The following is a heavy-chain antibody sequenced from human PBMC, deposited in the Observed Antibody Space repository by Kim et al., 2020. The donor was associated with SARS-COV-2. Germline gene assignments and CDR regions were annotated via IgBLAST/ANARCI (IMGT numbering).Heavy chain of an antibody. V-gene: IGHV4-59*13. J-gene: IGHJ5*02. D-gene: IGHD2-2*01. CDR3: ARVGYCSSTSCRSSWFDP. Sequence: SETLSLTCTVSGGSISSYYWSWIRQPPGKGLEWIGYIYYSGSTNYNPSLKSRVTISVDTSKNQFSLKLSSVTAADTAGYYCARVGYCSSTSCRSSWFDPWGQGTLVTVSS. CDR1: GGSISSYY. CDR2: IYYSGST.